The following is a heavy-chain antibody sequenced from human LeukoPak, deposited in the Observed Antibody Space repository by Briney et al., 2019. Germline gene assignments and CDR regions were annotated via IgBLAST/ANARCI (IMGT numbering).Heavy chain of an antibody. CDR1: GFSFIRYG. CDR2: ISDDGRDK. J-gene: IGHJ4*02. Sequence: QPGGSLRLSCAASGFSFIRYGMHWVRQAPGKGLEWVGVISDDGRDKKYADSVKGRFTISRDNSKDTLYLQMNSLRDEDTAVYYCAKRPSDYGDYVTYFDYWGQGTLVTVSS. CDR3: AKRPSDYGDYVTYFDY. V-gene: IGHV3-30*18. D-gene: IGHD4-17*01.